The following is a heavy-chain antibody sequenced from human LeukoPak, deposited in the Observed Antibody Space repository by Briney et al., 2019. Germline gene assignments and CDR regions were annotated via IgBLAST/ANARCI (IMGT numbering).Heavy chain of an antibody. V-gene: IGHV4-61*01. D-gene: IGHD6-13*01. CDR1: GGSVSSGSFH. CDR2: IHNSGST. Sequence: SETLSLTCTVSGGSVSSGSFHWSWIRQPPGKGLEWIGYIHNSGSTLYNPSLKSRVTISLDTSKNQFSLKLTSVTAADTAVYYCARDYGAAGTSSYFDLWGRGTLVTVSS. CDR3: ARDYGAAGTSSYFDL. J-gene: IGHJ2*01.